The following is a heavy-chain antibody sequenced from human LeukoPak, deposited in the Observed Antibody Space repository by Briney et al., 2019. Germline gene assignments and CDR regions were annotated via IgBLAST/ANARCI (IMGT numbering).Heavy chain of an antibody. V-gene: IGHV1-69*02. CDR2: ITPVIDVS. D-gene: IGHD1-26*01. J-gene: IGHJ5*02. CDR3: ARVDLRGSQYNWFDP. CDR1: GGSLNSHI. Sequence: ASVKVSCKASGGSLNSHIFTWVRQAPGQGLEWMGKITPVIDVSKYAQKFQGRLTITADKSTATVYMELSGLKSDDTAVYYCARVDLRGSQYNWFDPWGQGTLVTVSS.